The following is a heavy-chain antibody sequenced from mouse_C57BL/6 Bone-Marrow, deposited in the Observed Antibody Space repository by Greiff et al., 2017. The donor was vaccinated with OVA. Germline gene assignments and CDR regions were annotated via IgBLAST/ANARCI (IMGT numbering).Heavy chain of an antibody. Sequence: EVQGVESGGGLVKPGGSLKLSCAASGFTFSSYAMSWVRQTPGKRLEWVATISDGGSYTYYPDNVKGRFTISRDNAKNNLYLQMSHLKSEDTAMYYCARWVYSYDFYYFDYWGQGTTLTVSS. CDR3: ARWVYSYDFYYFDY. CDR2: ISDGGSYT. CDR1: GFTFSSYA. D-gene: IGHD2-12*01. V-gene: IGHV5-4*01. J-gene: IGHJ2*01.